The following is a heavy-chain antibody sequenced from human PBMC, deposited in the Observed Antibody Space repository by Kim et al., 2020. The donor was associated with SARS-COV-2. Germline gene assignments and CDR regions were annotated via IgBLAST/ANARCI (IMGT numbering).Heavy chain of an antibody. D-gene: IGHD2-2*01. V-gene: IGHV3-21*01. CDR3: ARTSEYCSSTSCYHYYGMDD. CDR1: GFTFSSYS. J-gene: IGHJ6*04. Sequence: GGSLRLSCAASGFTFSSYSMNWVRQAPGKGLEWVSSISSSSSYIYYADSVKGRFTISRDNAKNSLYLQMNRLRAEDTAVYYCARTSEYCSSTSCYHYYGMDDWGKGTTVTDSS. CDR2: ISSSSSYI.